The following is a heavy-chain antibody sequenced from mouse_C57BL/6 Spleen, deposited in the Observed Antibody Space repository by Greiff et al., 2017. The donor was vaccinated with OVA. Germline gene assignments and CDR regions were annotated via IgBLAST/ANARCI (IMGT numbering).Heavy chain of an antibody. D-gene: IGHD2-3*01. V-gene: IGHV1-72*01. CDR1: GYTFTSYW. CDR2: IDPNSGGT. CDR3: ARGRDGYHWYFDV. J-gene: IGHJ1*03. Sequence: QQSCKASGYTFTSYWMHWVKQRPGRGLEWIGRIDPNSGGTKYNEKFKSKATLTVDKPSSTAYMQLSSLTSEDSAVYYCARGRDGYHWYFDVWGTGTTVTVSS.